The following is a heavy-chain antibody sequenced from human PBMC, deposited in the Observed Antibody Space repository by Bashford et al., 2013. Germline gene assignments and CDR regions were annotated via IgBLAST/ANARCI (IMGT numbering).Heavy chain of an antibody. CDR3: APPRIEVVSQ. CDR2: FRDDGRI. Sequence: VRQAPGKGLEWVSIFRDDGRIYHADSVKGRFTISRDNAKNSLFLQMDTLRAEDTAIYYCAPPRIEVVSQWGQGTRVTVSS. V-gene: IGHV3-69-1*01. D-gene: IGHD3-22*01. J-gene: IGHJ4*02.